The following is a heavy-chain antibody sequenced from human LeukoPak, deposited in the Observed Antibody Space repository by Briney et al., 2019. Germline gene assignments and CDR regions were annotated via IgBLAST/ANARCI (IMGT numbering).Heavy chain of an antibody. J-gene: IGHJ5*02. CDR1: GYNFATYW. Sequence: GESLKISCKGSGYNFATYWIGWVRQMPGKGLEWMGIIYPGDSDTRYSPSFQGQVTISADKSMNTAYLQWSSLKASDTAMYYCARRAPAYNWFDPWGQGTLVTVSS. CDR2: IYPGDSDT. V-gene: IGHV5-51*01. CDR3: ARRAPAYNWFDP.